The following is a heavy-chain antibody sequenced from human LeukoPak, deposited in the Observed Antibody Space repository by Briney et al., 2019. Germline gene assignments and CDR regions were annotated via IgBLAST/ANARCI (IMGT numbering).Heavy chain of an antibody. J-gene: IGHJ4*02. CDR3: ARDSSYGYDY. D-gene: IGHD5-18*01. CDR2: IKSDGTYT. CDR1: GGSISSSSYYW. Sequence: ETLSLTCTVSGGSISSSSYYWMHWVRQAPGKGLVWVSRIKSDGTYTTYADSVKGRFTISRDNAKNTLYLQMNSLRAEDTAVYYCARDSSYGYDYWGQGTLVTVSS. V-gene: IGHV3-74*01.